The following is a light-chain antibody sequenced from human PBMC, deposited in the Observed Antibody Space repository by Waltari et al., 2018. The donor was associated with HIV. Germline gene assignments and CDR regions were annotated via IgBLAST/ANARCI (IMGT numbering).Light chain of an antibody. Sequence: VMPQSPAPTSKSRGEAATLSCRASESLKSHLAWYQHKPGKAPRRLIYGASTRAAGVPARFSGSGSATEFSLPIISLQSEDFAIYYCQQYNNWPPYTFGQGTRLEIK. CDR2: GAS. J-gene: IGKJ2*01. CDR3: QQYNNWPPYT. V-gene: IGKV3-15*01. CDR1: ESLKSH.